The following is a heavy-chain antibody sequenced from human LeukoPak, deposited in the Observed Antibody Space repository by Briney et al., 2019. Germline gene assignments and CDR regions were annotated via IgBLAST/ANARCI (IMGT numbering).Heavy chain of an antibody. Sequence: ASVKVSCMASGYTFTSYGISWVRQAPGQGLEWMGWISAYNGNTNYAQKLQGRVTMTTDTSTSTAYMELRSLRSDNTAVYYCAVDGPYCGGDCYPQAKYFDYWGQGTLVTVSS. CDR2: ISAYNGNT. V-gene: IGHV1-18*01. D-gene: IGHD2-21*02. CDR1: GYTFTSYG. CDR3: AVDGPYCGGDCYPQAKYFDY. J-gene: IGHJ4*02.